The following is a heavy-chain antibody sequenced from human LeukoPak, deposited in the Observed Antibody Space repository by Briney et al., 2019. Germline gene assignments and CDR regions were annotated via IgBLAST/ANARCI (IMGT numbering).Heavy chain of an antibody. Sequence: SETLSLTCTVSGGSISSSSYYWGWIRQPPGKGLEWVGSIYYSGSTYYNPSLKSRVTISVDTSKNQFSLKLSSVTAADTAVYYCARSKQLVPLLWDYWGQGTLVTVSS. CDR2: IYYSGST. J-gene: IGHJ4*02. D-gene: IGHD6-13*01. V-gene: IGHV4-39*07. CDR3: ARSKQLVPLLWDY. CDR1: GGSISSSSYY.